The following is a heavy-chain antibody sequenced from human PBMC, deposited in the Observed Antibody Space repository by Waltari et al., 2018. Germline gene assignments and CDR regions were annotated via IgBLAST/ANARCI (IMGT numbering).Heavy chain of an antibody. D-gene: IGHD3-10*01. CDR3: AKDPTQVRGAIRGYFDY. Sequence: QVQLVESGGGVVQPGGSLRLSCAASGFTFSSYGMHWVRQAPGKGLEGVAFIRNDGSNKYYAGSGKGRFTISRDNSKNTLYLQMNSLRAEDTAVYYCAKDPTQVRGAIRGYFDYWGQGTLVTVSS. CDR2: IRNDGSNK. V-gene: IGHV3-30*02. J-gene: IGHJ4*02. CDR1: GFTFSSYG.